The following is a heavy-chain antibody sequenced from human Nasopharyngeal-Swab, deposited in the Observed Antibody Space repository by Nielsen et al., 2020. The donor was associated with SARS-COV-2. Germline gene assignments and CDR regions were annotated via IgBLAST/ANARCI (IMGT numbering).Heavy chain of an antibody. CDR3: ASLAGGEELYSGYDSDY. Sequence: SVKVSCKASGGTFSSYAISWVRRAPGQGLEWMGGIIPIFGTANYAQKFQGRVTITADESTSTAYMELSSLRSEDTAVYYCASLAGGEELYSGYDSDYWGQGTLVTVSS. CDR2: IIPIFGTA. D-gene: IGHD5-12*01. J-gene: IGHJ4*02. CDR1: GGTFSSYA. V-gene: IGHV1-69*13.